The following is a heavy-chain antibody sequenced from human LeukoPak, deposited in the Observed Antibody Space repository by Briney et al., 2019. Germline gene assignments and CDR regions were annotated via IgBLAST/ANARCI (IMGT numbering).Heavy chain of an antibody. CDR3: ARDMDSFDY. CDR2: IYYSGST. CDR1: GGSISSSSYY. Sequence: SETLSLTCTVSGGSISSSSYYGGWIRQPPGKGREWIGSIYYSGSTYYNPSLKSRVTISVDTSKNQFSLKLSSVTAADTAVYYCARDMDSFDYWGQGTLVTVSS. D-gene: IGHD3-10*01. J-gene: IGHJ4*02. V-gene: IGHV4-39*07.